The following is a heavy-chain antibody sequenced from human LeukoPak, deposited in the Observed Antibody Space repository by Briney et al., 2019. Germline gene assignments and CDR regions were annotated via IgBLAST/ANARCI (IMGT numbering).Heavy chain of an antibody. V-gene: IGHV3-64*01. J-gene: IGHJ3*02. CDR3: AREISRGFDI. D-gene: IGHD2/OR15-2a*01. CDR1: GFTFSNYP. Sequence: GGSLRLSCAASGFTFSNYPMHWVRQAPGKGLESVSAVSSNGASTYYEHSVKARFIVSRENSKNTLYLQLGSLRAEDTAVYYCAREISRGFDIWGQGKMVTVSS. CDR2: VSSNGAST.